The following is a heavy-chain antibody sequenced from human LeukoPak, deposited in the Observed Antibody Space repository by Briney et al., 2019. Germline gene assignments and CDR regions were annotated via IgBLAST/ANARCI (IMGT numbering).Heavy chain of an antibody. V-gene: IGHV3-30-3*01. CDR3: ARVPF. Sequence: GRSLRLSCAASGFTFSSYAMHWVRQAPGKGLEWVAVISYDGSNKYYADSVKGRFTISRDNSKNTQYLQMNSLRAEDTAVYYCARVPFWGQGTMVTVSS. CDR1: GFTFSSYA. J-gene: IGHJ3*01. CDR2: ISYDGSNK.